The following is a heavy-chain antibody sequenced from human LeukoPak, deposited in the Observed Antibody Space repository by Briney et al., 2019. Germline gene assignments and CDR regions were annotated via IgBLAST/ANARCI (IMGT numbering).Heavy chain of an antibody. Sequence: ASVKVSCKASGYTFTSYGISWVRQAPGQGLEWMGWISAYNGNTNYAQKLQGRVTMTTDTPTSTAYMELRSLRSDDTAVYYCARARDSSGYYSRRDAFDIWGQGTMVTVSS. CDR2: ISAYNGNT. CDR1: GYTFTSYG. J-gene: IGHJ3*02. V-gene: IGHV1-18*01. D-gene: IGHD3-22*01. CDR3: ARARDSSGYYSRRDAFDI.